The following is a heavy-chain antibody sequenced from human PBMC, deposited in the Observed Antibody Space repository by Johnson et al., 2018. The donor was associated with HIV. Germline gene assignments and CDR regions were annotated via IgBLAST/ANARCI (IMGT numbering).Heavy chain of an antibody. CDR1: GFTFDDYG. D-gene: IGHD3-22*01. J-gene: IGHJ3*02. CDR2: INWNGGST. V-gene: IGHV3-20*04. CDR3: ARGGRYYDPGAFDI. Sequence: VQLVESGGGVVRPGGSLRLSCAAFGFTFDDYGMRWVRQAPEKGLEWVSGINWNGGSTGYADSVKGRFTISRDNAKNSLYLQMNSLRAEDTALYYCARGGRYYDPGAFDIWGQGAMVTVSS.